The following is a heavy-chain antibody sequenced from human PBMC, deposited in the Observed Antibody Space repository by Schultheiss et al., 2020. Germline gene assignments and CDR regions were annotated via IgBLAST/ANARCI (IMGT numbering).Heavy chain of an antibody. J-gene: IGHJ4*02. D-gene: IGHD2-21*02. V-gene: IGHV4-61*08. Sequence: SQTLSLTCTVSGGSISSGGYYWSWIRQHPGKGLEWIGYIYYSGSTNYNPSLKSRVTISVDTSKNEFSLKLTSVTAADTAVYYCARDSGAYCGGDCYSSFDYWGQGTLVTVSS. CDR1: GGSISSGGYY. CDR2: IYYSGST. CDR3: ARDSGAYCGGDCYSSFDY.